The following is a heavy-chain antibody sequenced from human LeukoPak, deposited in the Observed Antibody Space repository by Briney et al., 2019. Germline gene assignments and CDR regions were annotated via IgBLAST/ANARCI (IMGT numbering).Heavy chain of an antibody. CDR2: INHSGST. J-gene: IGHJ4*02. CDR3: ARGLGGSYSDY. D-gene: IGHD1-26*01. CDR1: GGSFSGYY. Sequence: SETLSLTCAVYGGSFSGYYWSWIRHPPGKGLELIGEINHSGSTNYNPSLKSRVTISVDTSKNQFSLKLSSVTAADTAVYYCARGLGGSYSDYWGQGTLVTVSS. V-gene: IGHV4-34*01.